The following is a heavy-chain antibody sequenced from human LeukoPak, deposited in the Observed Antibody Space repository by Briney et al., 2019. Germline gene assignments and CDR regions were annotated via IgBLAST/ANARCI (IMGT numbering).Heavy chain of an antibody. CDR3: ARDGVSWILDY. V-gene: IGHV4-59*01. Sequence: PSETLSLTCTVSGGSISSYYWSWIRRPPGKGLEWIGYIYYSGSTNYNPSLKSRVTISVDTSKNQFSLKLSSVTAADTAVYYCARDGVSWILDYWGQGTLVTVSS. CDR1: GGSISSYY. J-gene: IGHJ4*02. CDR2: IYYSGST. D-gene: IGHD3-16*01.